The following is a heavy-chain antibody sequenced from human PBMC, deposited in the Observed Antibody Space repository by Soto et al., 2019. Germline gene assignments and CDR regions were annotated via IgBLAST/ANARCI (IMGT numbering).Heavy chain of an antibody. CDR2: IDATGAYT. V-gene: IGHV3-23*01. CDR1: GFTFSQYA. J-gene: IGHJ4*02. Sequence: EVQLLESGGGLVQPGGSLRLSCAPSGFTFSQYAMIWVRQTPGKGLEWVSAIDATGAYTYYTDSVRGRFTVSRDNPTNKLHLHMSSLRAEDTAVYYCAKLAPTSNTWYWGQGTVVTVSS. D-gene: IGHD6-13*01. CDR3: AKLAPTSNTWY.